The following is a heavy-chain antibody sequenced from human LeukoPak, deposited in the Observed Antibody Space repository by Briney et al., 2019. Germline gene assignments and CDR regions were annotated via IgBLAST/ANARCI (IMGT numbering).Heavy chain of an antibody. CDR3: ARHVYGEGMVV. CDR1: GGSLNGYY. J-gene: IGHJ6*04. D-gene: IGHD4-17*01. CDR2: IHSSEGT. Sequence: SETLSLTCTVSGGSLNGYYWGWIRQPPGKGLECIGYIHSSEGTALNASLKSRLTISLDTSKNQFSLTLSSVTAADTAVYYCARHVYGEGMVVWGKGTTVTVSS. V-gene: IGHV4-59*08.